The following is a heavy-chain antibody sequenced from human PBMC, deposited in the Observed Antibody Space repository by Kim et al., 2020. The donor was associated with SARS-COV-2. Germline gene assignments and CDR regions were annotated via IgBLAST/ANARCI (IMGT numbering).Heavy chain of an antibody. J-gene: IGHJ3*02. D-gene: IGHD3-10*01. V-gene: IGHV1-3*01. CDR2: INAGNGNT. CDR1: GYTFSSYA. Sequence: ASVKVSCKASGYTFSSYAIHWVRQAPGQRLEWMGWINAGNGNTKYSQKFQGRVTITRDTSASTAYMELSSLRSEDTAVYYCARDGSDNGLLWFGELSVGASDIWGQGTMVTVSS. CDR3: ARDGSDNGLLWFGELSVGASDI.